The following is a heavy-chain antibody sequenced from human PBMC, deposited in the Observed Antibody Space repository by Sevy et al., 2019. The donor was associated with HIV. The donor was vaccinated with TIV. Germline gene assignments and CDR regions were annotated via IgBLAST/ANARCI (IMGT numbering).Heavy chain of an antibody. D-gene: IGHD2-15*01. V-gene: IGHV3-23*01. Sequence: GGSLRLSCAASGFTFSNYAMIWVRQAPGKRLEWVSVISGTGGHTYYADSVKGRFTMSRDNSKNTLYLQMNSLRVEDTALYYCAKDYVAWGQGTLVTVSS. CDR3: AKDYVA. J-gene: IGHJ5*02. CDR2: ISGTGGHT. CDR1: GFTFSNYA.